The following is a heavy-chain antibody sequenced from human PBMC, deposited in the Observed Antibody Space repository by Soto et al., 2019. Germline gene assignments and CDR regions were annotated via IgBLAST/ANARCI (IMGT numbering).Heavy chain of an antibody. V-gene: IGHV2-5*02. CDR3: AHVYWVAAGIRYYFDY. CDR2: IYWDDDK. Sequence: QITLKESGPTLVKPTQTLTLTCTFSGFSLTTDAVGVGWIRQPPGKALEWLALIYWDDDKRYSPALKSRLTITKDASRNQVVLTLTNMDPADTATYYCAHVYWVAAGIRYYFDYRGQGTLVTVSS. CDR1: GFSLTTDAVG. D-gene: IGHD1-1*01. J-gene: IGHJ4*02.